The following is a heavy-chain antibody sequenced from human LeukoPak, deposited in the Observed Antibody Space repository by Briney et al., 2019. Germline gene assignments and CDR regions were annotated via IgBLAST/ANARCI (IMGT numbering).Heavy chain of an antibody. CDR2: IYYRGSI. Sequence: SETLSLTCTVSGVSVSSGLHYWDWIRQPPGKGLEWIGYIYYRGSIDYHPSLKSRVTMSVDMSKNQFSLKLRSVTAADTAVYYCARDSHFCSGISCDLGWFDPWGQGTLVTVSS. CDR3: ARDSHFCSGISCDLGWFDP. J-gene: IGHJ5*02. V-gene: IGHV4-61*01. CDR1: GVSVSSGLHY. D-gene: IGHD2-2*01.